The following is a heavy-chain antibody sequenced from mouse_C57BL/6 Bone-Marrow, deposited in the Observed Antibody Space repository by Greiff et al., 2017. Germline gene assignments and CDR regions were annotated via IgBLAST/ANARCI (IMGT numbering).Heavy chain of an antibody. CDR3: ANIDDGDYGFAY. D-gene: IGHD2-3*01. CDR2: INQDSSTI. J-gene: IGHJ3*01. CDR1: AVDFSRYW. Sequence: SAAAVDFSRYWMCWVRRAPGKGLEWIGEINQDSSTINYAPSLTDKFIIPRDNGKNTLYLLMSKVRTEGPALYYCANIDDGDYGFAYWGQGTLVTVSA. V-gene: IGHV4-1*01.